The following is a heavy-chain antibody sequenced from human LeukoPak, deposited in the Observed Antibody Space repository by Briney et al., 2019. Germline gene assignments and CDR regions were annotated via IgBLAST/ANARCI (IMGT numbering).Heavy chain of an antibody. CDR1: GFTFSRSA. J-gene: IGHJ4*02. Sequence: PGGSLRLSCAASGFTFSRSAMSWVRQAPGKGLEWVSAISDGGSRTYYADSVKGRFTISRDNSNNTLYLQMNSLRAEDTAVYYCAEGALSSYFDFWGLGTLVTVSS. CDR2: ISDGGSRT. D-gene: IGHD3-10*01. V-gene: IGHV3-23*01. CDR3: AEGALSSYFDF.